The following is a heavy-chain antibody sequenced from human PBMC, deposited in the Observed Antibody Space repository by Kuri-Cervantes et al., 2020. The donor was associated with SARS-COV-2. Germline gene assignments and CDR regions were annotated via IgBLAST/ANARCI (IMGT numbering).Heavy chain of an antibody. CDR1: GLTVSSNY. CDR2: IYSGGST. CDR3: ARGPDCSSTSCYLGFDY. D-gene: IGHD2-2*01. J-gene: IGHJ4*02. Sequence: GESLKISCAASGLTVSSNYMSWVRQAPGKGLEWVSVIYSGGSTYYADSVKGRFTISRDNSKNTLYLQMNSLRAEDTAVYYCARGPDCSSTSCYLGFDYWGQGTLVTVSS. V-gene: IGHV3-53*01.